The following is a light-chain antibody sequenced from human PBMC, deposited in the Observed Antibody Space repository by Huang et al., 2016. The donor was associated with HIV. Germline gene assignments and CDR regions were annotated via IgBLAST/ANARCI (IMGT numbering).Light chain of an antibody. Sequence: IQLTQSPSSLSASVGDRVTITCRASQGISSYLAWYQQKPGKAPKLLIYAASTLQSGGPSRFSSSGSGRDFTPTISSLQPEDFAAYYCQQLNSYPYTFGQGTKLEIK. V-gene: IGKV1-9*01. J-gene: IGKJ2*01. CDR3: QQLNSYPYT. CDR1: QGISSY. CDR2: AAS.